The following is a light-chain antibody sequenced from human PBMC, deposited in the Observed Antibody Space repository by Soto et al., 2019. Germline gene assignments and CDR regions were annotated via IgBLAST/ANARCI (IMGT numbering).Light chain of an antibody. CDR2: GAS. V-gene: IGKV3-15*01. J-gene: IGKJ1*01. CDR3: QHFNSWPLL. CDR1: QNVNNR. Sequence: EIVMTQSPAMLSVSPGERATLSCRASQNVNNRLAWYQQKAGQPPRLLIYGASTRATGIPARFSGSGSGTEFTLTISSPQSEDFAVYYCQHFNSWPLLFGQGTKV.